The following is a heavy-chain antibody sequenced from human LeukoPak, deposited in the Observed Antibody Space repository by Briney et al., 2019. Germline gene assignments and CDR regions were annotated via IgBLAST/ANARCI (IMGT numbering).Heavy chain of an antibody. D-gene: IGHD2-2*01. CDR1: GFTFSSYS. Sequence: GWSLRLSCAASGFTFSSYSMNWVRQAPGKGLEWVSSISSSSSYIYYADSVKGRFTISRDNAKNSLYLQMNSLRAEDTAVYYCARDQDYCSSTSCTFDPWGQGTLVTVSS. J-gene: IGHJ5*02. CDR3: ARDQDYCSSTSCTFDP. V-gene: IGHV3-21*01. CDR2: ISSSSSYI.